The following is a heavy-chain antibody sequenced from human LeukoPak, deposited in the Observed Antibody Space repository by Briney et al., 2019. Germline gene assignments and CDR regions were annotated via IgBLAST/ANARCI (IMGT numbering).Heavy chain of an antibody. D-gene: IGHD6-19*01. Sequence: SETLSLTCTVSGGSINGYYCSWIRQPPGRGLEWIGYIYYSGNTNYSPSLKSRVTISVDASRNQFSLRLSSVTAADTAVYFCARHGIGAVPAEYVDYWGQGTLVTVSS. V-gene: IGHV4-59*08. J-gene: IGHJ4*02. CDR1: GGSINGYY. CDR2: IYYSGNT. CDR3: ARHGIGAVPAEYVDY.